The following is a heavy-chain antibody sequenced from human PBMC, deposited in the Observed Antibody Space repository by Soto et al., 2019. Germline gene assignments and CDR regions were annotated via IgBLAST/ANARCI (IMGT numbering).Heavy chain of an antibody. J-gene: IGHJ4*02. V-gene: IGHV1-18*01. CDR3: ARGRYGDY. Sequence: QVHLVQSGAEVKKPGASVKVSFKGSGYTLTSYGITWVRQAPGQGLEWMGWISARNGDTDYAQKLQGRVTVTRDTSTSTAYMELRSLRSDDTAVYYCARGRYGDYWGQGALVTVSS. D-gene: IGHD1-1*01. CDR1: GYTLTSYG. CDR2: ISARNGDT.